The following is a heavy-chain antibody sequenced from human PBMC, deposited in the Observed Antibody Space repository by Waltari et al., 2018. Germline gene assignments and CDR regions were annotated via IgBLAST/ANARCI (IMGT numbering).Heavy chain of an antibody. CDR1: GFTFRSHP. J-gene: IGHJ2*01. CDR3: AKDLGGFSGSHWYFDL. Sequence: EVQLVESGGGLVQPGGYLRLSCAAPGFTFRSHPLSGVRQDPGRGLEWVSAISGSDGRTNYADSAKGRFTISRDNVKNTLFLQMNSLRADDAAVYYCAKDLGGFSGSHWYFDLWGRGTLVTVSS. V-gene: IGHV3-23*04. CDR2: ISGSDGRT. D-gene: IGHD5-12*01.